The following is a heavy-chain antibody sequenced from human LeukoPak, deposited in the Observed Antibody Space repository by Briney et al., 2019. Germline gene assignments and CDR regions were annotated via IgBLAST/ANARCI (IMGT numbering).Heavy chain of an antibody. CDR1: GFTFSSYE. J-gene: IGHJ4*02. V-gene: IGHV3-48*03. CDR2: ISSSGSTI. D-gene: IGHD3-10*01. CDR3: ARGVRFGELSFDY. Sequence: QPGGSLRLSCAASGFTFSSYEMNWVRQAPGKGLEWGSYISSSGSTIYYADSVKGRFTISRDNAKNTLYLQMNSLRAEDTAVYYCARGVRFGELSFDYWGQGTLVTVSS.